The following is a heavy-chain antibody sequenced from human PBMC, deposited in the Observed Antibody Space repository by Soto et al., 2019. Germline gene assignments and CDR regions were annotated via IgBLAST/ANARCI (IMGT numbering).Heavy chain of an antibody. Sequence: QVQLVESGGGVVQPGRSLRLSCAASGFTFSIYAMHWVRQAPGKGLEWVAVISYAGSNKYYADSVKGRFTISRDNSKNTVYLQINSLRAEDSAVYYCAREYSDGWFDPWGQGTLVTVSS. V-gene: IGHV3-30-3*01. CDR3: AREYSDGWFDP. CDR2: ISYAGSNK. J-gene: IGHJ5*02. CDR1: GFTFSIYA. D-gene: IGHD2-21*01.